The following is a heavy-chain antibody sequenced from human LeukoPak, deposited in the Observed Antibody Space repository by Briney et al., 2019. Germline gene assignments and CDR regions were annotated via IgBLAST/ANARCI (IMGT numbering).Heavy chain of an antibody. V-gene: IGHV6-1*01. Sequence: PSQTLSLTCAISGDGVSSNSAAWNWIRQSPSRGLEWLGRTYYRSKWYNDYAVSVKSRITINPDTSKNQFSLQLNSVTPEDTAVYYCARDLVTYCSGGSCSARSFDYWGQGTWSPSPQ. J-gene: IGHJ4*02. CDR3: ARDLVTYCSGGSCSARSFDY. D-gene: IGHD2-15*01. CDR1: GDGVSSNSAA. CDR2: TYYRSKWYN.